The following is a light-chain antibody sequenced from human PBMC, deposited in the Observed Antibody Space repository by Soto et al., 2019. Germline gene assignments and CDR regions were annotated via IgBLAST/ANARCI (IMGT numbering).Light chain of an antibody. CDR3: QHRSNWLGT. CDR2: DAS. J-gene: IGKJ3*01. V-gene: IGKV3-11*01. Sequence: EIVLTQSPATLSLSPGDSATLSCRASQSVGIFLAWYQQKYGQTPRLLIYDASNRAPGIPARFSGSGAGTDFTLTISSLEHEDFAVYYCQHRSNWLGTFGPGAKVDIK. CDR1: QSVGIF.